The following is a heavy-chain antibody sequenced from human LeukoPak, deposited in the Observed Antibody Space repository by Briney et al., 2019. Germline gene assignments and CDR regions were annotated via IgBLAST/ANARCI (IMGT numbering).Heavy chain of an antibody. CDR3: ARGSLLYGSNSGVDY. CDR1: GYTFTSYD. Sequence: ASVKVSCKASGYTFTSYDINWVRQATGQGLEWMGWMNPNSGNTGYAQKFQGRVTMTRNTSISTAYMELSSLRSADAAVHYCARGSLLYGSNSGVDYWGQGTLVTVSS. CDR2: MNPNSGNT. J-gene: IGHJ4*02. V-gene: IGHV1-8*01. D-gene: IGHD4-23*01.